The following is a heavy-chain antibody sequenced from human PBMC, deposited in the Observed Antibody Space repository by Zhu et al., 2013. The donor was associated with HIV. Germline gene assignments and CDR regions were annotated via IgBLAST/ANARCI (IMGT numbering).Heavy chain of an antibody. CDR1: GGTFSSYA. V-gene: IGHV1-69*01. Sequence: QVQLVQSGAEVKKPGSSVKVSCKASGGTFSSYAISWVRQAPGQGLQWMGGIIPIFGTANYAQKFQGRLTISADDFTSTVYMELSSLRPDDTAIYYCARFGAIVGSTYYYYGMDVWGQGTSVTVSS. J-gene: IGHJ6*02. D-gene: IGHD1-26*01. CDR3: ARFGAIVGSTYYYYGMDV. CDR2: IIPIFGTA.